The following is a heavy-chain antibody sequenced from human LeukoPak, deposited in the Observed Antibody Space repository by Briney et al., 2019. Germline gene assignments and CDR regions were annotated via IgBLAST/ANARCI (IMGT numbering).Heavy chain of an antibody. D-gene: IGHD1-26*01. CDR1: GFTFSDHF. CDR3: ASIRGTFGY. V-gene: IGHV3-72*01. CDR2: TRNKANSYIT. J-gene: IGHJ4*02. Sequence: GGSLRLSCAASGFTFSDHFLNWVRQVPGKGLEWVGRTRNKANSYITEYAASVKGRFTISRDDSKNSLYLQMSSLKTDDTAIYYCASIRGTFGYWGQGTLVTVSS.